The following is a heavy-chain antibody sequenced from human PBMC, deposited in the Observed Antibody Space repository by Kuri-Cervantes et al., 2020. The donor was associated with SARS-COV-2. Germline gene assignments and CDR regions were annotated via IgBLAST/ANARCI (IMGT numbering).Heavy chain of an antibody. J-gene: IGHJ5*02. CDR3: ARGRQFWDIVVVVAARWFDP. V-gene: IGHV4-34*01. CDR2: INHSGST. Sequence: SETLSLTCAVYGGSFSGYYWSWIRQPPGKGLEWIGEINHSGSTNYNPSLKSRVTISVDTSNNQFSLKLSSVTAADTAVYYCARGRQFWDIVVVVAARWFDPWGQGTLVTVSS. D-gene: IGHD2-15*01. CDR1: GGSFSGYY.